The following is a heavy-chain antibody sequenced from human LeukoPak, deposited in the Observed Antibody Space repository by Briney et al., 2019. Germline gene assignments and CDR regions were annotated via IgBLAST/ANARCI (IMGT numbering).Heavy chain of an antibody. CDR2: ISSSSIYV. CDR3: ARGSNYYYYAMDV. J-gene: IGHJ6*02. Sequence: GGSLRLSCAASGFIFSDYSMNWVRQAPGKGLEWVASISSSSIYVYHADSVKGRLTISRDNAKNSLFLQMNSLRAEDTALYYCARGSNYYYYAMDVWGQGTTVTVSS. V-gene: IGHV3-21*01. CDR1: GFIFSDYS.